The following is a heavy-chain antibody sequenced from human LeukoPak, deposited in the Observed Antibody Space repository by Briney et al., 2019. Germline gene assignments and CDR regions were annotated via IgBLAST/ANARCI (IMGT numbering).Heavy chain of an antibody. J-gene: IGHJ4*02. V-gene: IGHV4-34*01. CDR2: ITQSGST. D-gene: IGHD3-22*01. Sequence: PSETLSLTCAVYGGSFSGYYWSWIRQRPGKGLEWIGEITQSGSTNYNPSLKSRVTISVDTSKNQFSLRLSSVTAADTAVFYCARVDFYYDSSGPIQAFDYWGQGTLVTVSP. CDR3: ARVDFYYDSSGPIQAFDY. CDR1: GGSFSGYY.